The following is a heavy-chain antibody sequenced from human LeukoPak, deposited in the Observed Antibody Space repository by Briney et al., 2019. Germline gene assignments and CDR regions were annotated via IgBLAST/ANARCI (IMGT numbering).Heavy chain of an antibody. Sequence: SETLSLTCTVSGDSISSSSYYWGWIRQPPGKGLEWIGGFYHSGSTYYNPSLKSRVTISGDTSKNQFSLKLSSVIAADTAVYFCVREGEWALPFDYWGQGTLVTVSS. D-gene: IGHD3-16*01. V-gene: IGHV4-39*01. CDR3: VREGEWALPFDY. J-gene: IGHJ4*02. CDR2: FYHSGST. CDR1: GDSISSSSYY.